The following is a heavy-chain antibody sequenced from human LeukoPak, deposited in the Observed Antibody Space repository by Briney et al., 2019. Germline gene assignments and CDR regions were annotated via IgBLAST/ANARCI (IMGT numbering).Heavy chain of an antibody. CDR3: ATILWFGESFRFDP. J-gene: IGHJ5*02. V-gene: IGHV1-24*01. CDR2: FDPEDGET. CDR1: GYTLTELS. Sequence: ASVKVSCKVSGYTLTELSMHWVRQAPGKGLEWMGGFDPEDGETIYAQKFQGRVTMTEDTSTDTAYMELSSLRSEDTAVYYCATILWFGESFRFDPWGQGTLVTVSS. D-gene: IGHD3-10*01.